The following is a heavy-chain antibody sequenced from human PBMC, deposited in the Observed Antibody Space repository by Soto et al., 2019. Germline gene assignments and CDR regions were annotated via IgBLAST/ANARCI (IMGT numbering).Heavy chain of an antibody. Sequence: EVQLLESGGGLVQPGGSLRLSCAASGFTFSSYAMSWVRQAPGKGLEWVSAISGSGGSTYYADSVKGRFTISRDNSKNTLYLHMNSLRAEDTAVYYCAKDQSSSWFREAFDYCGQGTLVTVSS. D-gene: IGHD6-13*01. J-gene: IGHJ4*02. CDR3: AKDQSSSWFREAFDY. CDR2: ISGSGGST. CDR1: GFTFSSYA. V-gene: IGHV3-23*01.